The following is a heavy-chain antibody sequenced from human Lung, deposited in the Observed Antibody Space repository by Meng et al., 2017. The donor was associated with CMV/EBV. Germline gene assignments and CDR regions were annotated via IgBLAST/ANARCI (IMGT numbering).Heavy chain of an antibody. CDR3: ALFTRSWFDP. V-gene: IGHV2-5*02. D-gene: IGHD2-2*01. CDR1: GFSLSTSEVG. Sequence: QITLTESGPTLVKPTQTLTLTCTFSGFSLSTSEVGVGWIRQPPGKALEWLAVIYWDDDKRYSPSLKSRLTITKDTSKNQVVLTLTNMDPVDTATYYCALFTRSWFDPWGQGILVTVSS. CDR2: IYWDDDK. J-gene: IGHJ5*02.